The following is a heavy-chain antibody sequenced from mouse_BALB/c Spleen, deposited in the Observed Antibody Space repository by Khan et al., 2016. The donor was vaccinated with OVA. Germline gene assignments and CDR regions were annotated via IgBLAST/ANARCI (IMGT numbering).Heavy chain of an antibody. J-gene: IGHJ2*01. CDR1: GFSLTRYG. Sequence: VQLKESGPGLVAPSQSLSITCTVSGFSLTRYGVHRVRQPPGKGLEWLGVIWAVGCTNYNSALMSRLSISNYNSKRQVFLKMNSQQTDDTAMYYCARLEDRWGEGTTRTVSS. CDR2: IWAVGCT. V-gene: IGHV2-9*02. CDR3: ARLEDR.